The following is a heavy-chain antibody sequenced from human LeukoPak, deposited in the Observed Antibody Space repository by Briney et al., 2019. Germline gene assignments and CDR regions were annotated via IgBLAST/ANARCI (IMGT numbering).Heavy chain of an antibody. Sequence: GGSLRLSCAASGFTFSSYSMNWVRQAPGKGLEWVSSISSSSSYIYYADSVKGRFTISRDNAKNSLYLQMNSLRAEDTAVYYCARDWSPSSGRPFDYWGQGTLVTVSS. CDR3: ARDWSPSSGRPFDY. CDR1: GFTFSSYS. J-gene: IGHJ4*02. V-gene: IGHV3-21*01. D-gene: IGHD6-19*01. CDR2: ISSSSSYI.